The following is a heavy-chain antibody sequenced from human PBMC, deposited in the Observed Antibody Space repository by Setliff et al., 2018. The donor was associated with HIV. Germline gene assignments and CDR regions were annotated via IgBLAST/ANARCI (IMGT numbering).Heavy chain of an antibody. CDR1: GGTFSSYA. Sequence: SVKVSCKASGGTFSSYAISWVRQAPGQGLEWMGGIIPIFGTANYAQKFQGRVTITTDESTSTAYMELSSLRSEDTAVYYCARVDTAMVWLGPYYYMDVWGKGATVTVSS. D-gene: IGHD5-18*01. V-gene: IGHV1-69*05. J-gene: IGHJ6*03. CDR3: ARVDTAMVWLGPYYYMDV. CDR2: IIPIFGTA.